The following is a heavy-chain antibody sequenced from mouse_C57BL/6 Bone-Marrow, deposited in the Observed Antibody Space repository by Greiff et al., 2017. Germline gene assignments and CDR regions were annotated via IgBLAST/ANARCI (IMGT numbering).Heavy chain of an antibody. J-gene: IGHJ4*01. V-gene: IGHV5-4*01. CDR2: ISAGGSYT. CDR1: GFTFSSYA. Sequence: EVQLVESGGGLVKPGGSLKLSCAASGFTFSSYAMSWVRQTPEKRLEWVATISAGGSYTYYPDNVKGRFTISRDNAKNNLYLQMSHLKSEDTAMYYCARGWDYYEMDYWGQGTSVTVSS. CDR3: ARGWDYYEMDY. D-gene: IGHD1-1*01.